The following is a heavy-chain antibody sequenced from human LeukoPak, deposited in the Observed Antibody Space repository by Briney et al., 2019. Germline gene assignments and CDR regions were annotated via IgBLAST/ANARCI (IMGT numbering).Heavy chain of an antibody. CDR3: ARNSGSYREFDY. D-gene: IGHD1-26*01. V-gene: IGHV3-30*04. CDR2: ISYDGSHK. J-gene: IGHJ4*02. CDR1: GFTFSNYA. Sequence: GGSLRLSCAASGFTFSNYAMHWVRQAPGKGLEWVAVISYDGSHKYYADSVKGRFTISRDNIKNTLYLKMNSLRAEDTAVYYCARNSGSYREFDYWGQGTLVTVSS.